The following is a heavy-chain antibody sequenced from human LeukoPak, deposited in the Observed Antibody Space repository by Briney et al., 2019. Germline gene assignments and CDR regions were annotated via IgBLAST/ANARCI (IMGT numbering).Heavy chain of an antibody. CDR2: IYYSGST. CDR3: ARALSGYSSGWYDPSNYYYYGMDV. Sequence: SETLSLTCTVSGGSISSGDYYWSWIRQPPGKGLEWIGYIYYSGSTYYNPSLKSRVTISVDTSKNQFSLKLSSVTAADTAVYYCARALSGYSSGWYDPSNYYYYGMDVWGKGPRSPSPQ. CDR1: GGSISSGDYY. D-gene: IGHD6-19*01. J-gene: IGHJ6*04. V-gene: IGHV4-30-4*01.